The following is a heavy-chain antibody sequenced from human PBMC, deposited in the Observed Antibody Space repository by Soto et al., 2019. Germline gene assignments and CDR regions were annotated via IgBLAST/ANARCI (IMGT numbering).Heavy chain of an antibody. V-gene: IGHV4-34*01. Sequence: PSETLSLTCAVYGGSFSGYYWSWIRQPPGKGLEWIGEINHSGSTNYNPSLKSRVTISVDTSKNQFSLKLSSVTAADTAVYYCARGTVGATTRFDYWGQGTLVTVS. CDR1: GGSFSGYY. J-gene: IGHJ4*02. D-gene: IGHD1-26*01. CDR3: ARGTVGATTRFDY. CDR2: INHSGST.